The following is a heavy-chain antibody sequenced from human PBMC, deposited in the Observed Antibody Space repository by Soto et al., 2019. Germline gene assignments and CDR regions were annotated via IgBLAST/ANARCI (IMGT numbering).Heavy chain of an antibody. CDR1: GGTFSSYA. CDR2: IIPIFGTA. J-gene: IGHJ5*02. D-gene: IGHD2-21*02. Sequence: SVKVSCKASGGTFSSYAISWVRQAPGQGLEWMGGIIPIFGTANYAQKFQGRVTITADESTSTAYMELSSLRSGDTAVYYCARGGPLVAAALAYCGGDCYSTWFDPWGQGTLVTVSS. CDR3: ARGGPLVAAALAYCGGDCYSTWFDP. V-gene: IGHV1-69*13.